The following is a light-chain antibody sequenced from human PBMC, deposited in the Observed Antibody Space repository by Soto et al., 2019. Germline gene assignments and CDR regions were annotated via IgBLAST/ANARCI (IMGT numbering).Light chain of an antibody. CDR3: QSYDSSLSGWV. J-gene: IGLJ3*02. Sequence: QSVLTQPPSVSGAPGQRVTISCTGSSSNIGAGYDVHWYQQLPGTAPKFLIYGNSNRPSGVPDRFSGSKSGTSAYLAITGLQAEDVADYSCQSYDSSLSGWVFGGGTQLNV. CDR2: GNS. CDR1: SSNIGAGYD. V-gene: IGLV1-40*01.